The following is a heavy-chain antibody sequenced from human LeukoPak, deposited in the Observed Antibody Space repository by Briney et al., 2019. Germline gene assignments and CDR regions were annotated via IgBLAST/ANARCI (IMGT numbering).Heavy chain of an antibody. Sequence: GGSLRLSCAASGFTFSSYNMNWVRQAPGKGLEWVSYISGTSSTIYYADSVKGRFTVSRDNAKNSLYLQMNSLRAEDTAVYYCARVNKPADYYYYGLDVWGQGTTVTVSS. CDR2: ISGTSSTI. V-gene: IGHV3-48*01. J-gene: IGHJ6*02. D-gene: IGHD1/OR15-1a*01. CDR3: ARVNKPADYYYYGLDV. CDR1: GFTFSSYN.